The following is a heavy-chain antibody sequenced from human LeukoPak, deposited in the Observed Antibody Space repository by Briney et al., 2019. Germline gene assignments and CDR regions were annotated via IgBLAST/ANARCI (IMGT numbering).Heavy chain of an antibody. CDR3: AKGRAASRFYIYYGLDV. CDR1: GFTFSSYA. J-gene: IGHJ6*02. D-gene: IGHD2-15*01. V-gene: IGHV3-30-3*02. Sequence: GGSLRLSCAGTGFTFSSYALHWVRQAPGKGLEWVALVSYDGSNKYYADSVKGRFTISRDNSENTVSLQMDSLRAEDTAVYYCAKGRAASRFYIYYGLDVWGQGTTVTVSS. CDR2: VSYDGSNK.